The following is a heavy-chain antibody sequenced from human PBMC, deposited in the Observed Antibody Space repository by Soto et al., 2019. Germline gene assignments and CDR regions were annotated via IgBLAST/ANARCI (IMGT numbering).Heavy chain of an antibody. Sequence: PSETLSLTCTVSGGSISSGTYYWSWIRQHPGKGLEWIGYIYYSGSTNYNPSLKSRVTISVDTSKNQFSLKLNSVTAADTAVYYCARVDPAHDAFDIWGPGTMVTVS. CDR3: ARVDPAHDAFDI. J-gene: IGHJ3*02. D-gene: IGHD5-18*01. V-gene: IGHV4-31*03. CDR1: GGSISSGTYY. CDR2: IYYSGST.